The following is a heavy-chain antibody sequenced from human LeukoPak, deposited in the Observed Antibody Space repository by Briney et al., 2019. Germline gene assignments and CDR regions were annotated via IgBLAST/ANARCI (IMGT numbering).Heavy chain of an antibody. Sequence: GESLRLSCAASGFTFDDYAMHWVRQAPGKGLEWVSGISWNSGSIGYADSVKGRFTISRDNAKNSLYLQMNSLRAEDTALYYCAKASLVVDYYYYYGMDVWGQGTTVTVSS. CDR3: AKASLVVDYYYYYGMDV. CDR1: GFTFDDYA. J-gene: IGHJ6*02. CDR2: ISWNSGSI. D-gene: IGHD2-15*01. V-gene: IGHV3-9*01.